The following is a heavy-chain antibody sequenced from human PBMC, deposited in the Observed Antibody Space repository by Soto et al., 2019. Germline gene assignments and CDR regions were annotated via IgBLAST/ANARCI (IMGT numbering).Heavy chain of an antibody. CDR3: ARVAVGVTKDFDY. CDR2: SRDKTKSYTT. V-gene: IGHV3-72*01. Sequence: QPGGSLRLSCVASGFTFSDHYMDWVRQAPGKGLEWVGRSRDKTKSYTTEYAASVKGRFTISRDDSKNSVYLEMNSLKTEDTAVYFCARVAVGVTKDFDYWGQGTLVTVSS. D-gene: IGHD1-26*01. CDR1: GFTFSDHY. J-gene: IGHJ4*02.